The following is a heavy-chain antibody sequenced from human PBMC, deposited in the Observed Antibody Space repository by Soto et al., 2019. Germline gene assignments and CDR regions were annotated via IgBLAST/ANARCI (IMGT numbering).Heavy chain of an antibody. CDR2: INRDGSEK. J-gene: IGHJ6*02. CDR3: ARDGSTSWYSYDYHGMDV. D-gene: IGHD6-13*01. V-gene: IGHV3-7*05. Sequence: EVQLVESGGGLVQPGGSLRLSCAASGFTFRTYWLSWVRQVPGKGLEWVANINRDGSEKNYVDSVKGRFTISRDIARNSLYLKMSSLRAEDTALYYCARDGSTSWYSYDYHGMDVWGQGTTVTVSS. CDR1: GFTFRTYW.